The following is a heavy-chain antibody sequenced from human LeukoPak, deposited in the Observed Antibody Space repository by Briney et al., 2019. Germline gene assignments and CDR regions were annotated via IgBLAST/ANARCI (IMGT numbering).Heavy chain of an antibody. CDR3: ARHGVAGDYVGY. CDR1: GGSISSGSYY. V-gene: IGHV4-61*02. D-gene: IGHD3-3*01. J-gene: IGHJ4*02. CDR2: IYTSGST. Sequence: NPSQTLSLTCTVSGGSISSGSYYWSWIRQPAGKGLEWIGRIYTSGSTNYNPSLKSRVTISVDTSKNQFSLKLRSVTAADTAVYYCARHGVAGDYVGYWGQGTLVTVSS.